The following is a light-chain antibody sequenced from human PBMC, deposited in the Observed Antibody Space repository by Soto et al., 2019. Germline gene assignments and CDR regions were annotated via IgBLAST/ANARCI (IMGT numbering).Light chain of an antibody. Sequence: DIQMTQSPSTLSASVGDRVTITCRASQSISSWLAWYQQKPGKAPKLLIYDASSLESGVPSRFSGSGSGTEFTLTISSLQPDDFATYYCKQYTSYWTFGQGTKVEIK. V-gene: IGKV1-5*01. CDR2: DAS. J-gene: IGKJ1*01. CDR3: KQYTSYWT. CDR1: QSISSW.